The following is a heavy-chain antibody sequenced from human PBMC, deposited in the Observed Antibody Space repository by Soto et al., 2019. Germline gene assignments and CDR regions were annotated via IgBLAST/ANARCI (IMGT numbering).Heavy chain of an antibody. CDR2: ISTGATTI. Sequence: EVQLVESGGGLVQPGGSLRLSCAASGFIFKNSEMNWVRQAPGKGLEWVSYISTGATTIYYADSVMGRFTISRDDAKNSLYLQMNSLRAEDTAVYYCARARGGYTFGHLFDDWGQGTLVTVSS. CDR3: ARARGGYTFGHLFDD. J-gene: IGHJ4*02. D-gene: IGHD5-18*01. V-gene: IGHV3-48*03. CDR1: GFIFKNSE.